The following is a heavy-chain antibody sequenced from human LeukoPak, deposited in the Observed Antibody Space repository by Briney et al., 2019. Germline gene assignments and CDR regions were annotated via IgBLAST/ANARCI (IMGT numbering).Heavy chain of an antibody. Sequence: GGSLRLSCAASGFTFSTYAMSWVRQAPGKGLEWVSVISGSGDTAYYADSVKGRFAISRDNSKNTLSLQMNSLRAEDTAVYYCAKARGDSGQPFVYWGQGTLATFSS. J-gene: IGHJ4*02. CDR2: ISGSGDTA. CDR1: GFTFSTYA. D-gene: IGHD2-21*02. V-gene: IGHV3-23*01. CDR3: AKARGDSGQPFVY.